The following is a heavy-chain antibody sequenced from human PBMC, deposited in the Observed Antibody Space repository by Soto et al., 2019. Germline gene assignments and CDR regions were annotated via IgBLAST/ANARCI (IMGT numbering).Heavy chain of an antibody. D-gene: IGHD4-17*01. J-gene: IGHJ2*01. Sequence: QVQLVESGGGVVQPGRSLRLSCAASGFTFSSYGMQWVRQAPSKGLEWVAVISYDGSNKYYADSVKGRFTISRDNSKNTLYLQMNSLRAEDTAVYYCAKDVVTTVVTQTGRDLWGRGTLVTVSS. CDR3: AKDVVTTVVTQTGRDL. CDR1: GFTFSSYG. V-gene: IGHV3-30*18. CDR2: ISYDGSNK.